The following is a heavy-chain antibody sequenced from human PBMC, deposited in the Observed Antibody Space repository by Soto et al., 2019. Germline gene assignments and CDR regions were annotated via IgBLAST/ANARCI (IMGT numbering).Heavy chain of an antibody. V-gene: IGHV3-23*01. CDR3: ARGLEAGYYFAY. D-gene: IGHD3-22*01. Sequence: EVQLLESGGRLIKPGGSLRLSCAASGFNFSSYAMSWIRQAPGKGPEWVAGITTSGDRSGYADSVKGRFTVSRDNSQNTMYLQLNRLRGDDTAIYYCARGLEAGYYFAYWGQGTLVTVSS. J-gene: IGHJ4*02. CDR2: ITTSGDRS. CDR1: GFNFSSYA.